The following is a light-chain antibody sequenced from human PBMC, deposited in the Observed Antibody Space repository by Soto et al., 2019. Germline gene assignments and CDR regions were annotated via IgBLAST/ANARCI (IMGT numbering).Light chain of an antibody. CDR2: GNN. CDR3: QSYDSSFNGLI. CDR1: SASIGAGYD. Sequence: QSVLTQPPSVSGAPGQRVTISCTGNSASIGAGYDVHWYQQLPGTAPRLLIYGNNNRPSGVPDRFSGSKSGTSASLAITGLQAEDEADFYCQSYDSSFNGLIFGVGTKLTVL. J-gene: IGLJ2*01. V-gene: IGLV1-40*01.